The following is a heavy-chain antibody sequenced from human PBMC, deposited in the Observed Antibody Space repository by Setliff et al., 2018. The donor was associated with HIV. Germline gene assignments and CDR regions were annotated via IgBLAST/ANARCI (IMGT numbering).Heavy chain of an antibody. D-gene: IGHD3-22*01. CDR3: ARLRITMIMMLNYFDY. CDR1: GASISSGGYY. J-gene: IGHJ4*02. CDR2: IYYSGST. Sequence: KPSETLSLTCTVSGASISSGGYYWSWIRQHPGKGLEWIGYIYYSGSTYYNPSLKSRVSMSVDTSENQFSLKLSSVTAADTAVYFCARLRITMIMMLNYFDYWGQGTLVTVSS. V-gene: IGHV4-31*03.